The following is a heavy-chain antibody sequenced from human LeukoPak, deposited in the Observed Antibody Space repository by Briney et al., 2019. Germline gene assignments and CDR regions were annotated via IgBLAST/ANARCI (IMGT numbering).Heavy chain of an antibody. CDR1: GGSFSGYY. V-gene: IGHV4-34*01. D-gene: IGHD2-2*01. CDR2: INHSGST. J-gene: IGHJ4*02. Sequence: SETLSLTCAVYGGSFSGYYWSRIRQPPGKGLEWIGEINHSGSTNYNPSLKSRVTISVDTSKNQFSLKLSSVTAADTAVYYCAWTVVPAGPPLSWGQGTLVTVSS. CDR3: AWTVVPAGPPLS.